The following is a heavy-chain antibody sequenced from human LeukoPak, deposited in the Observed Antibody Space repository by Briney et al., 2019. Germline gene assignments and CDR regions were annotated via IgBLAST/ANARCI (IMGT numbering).Heavy chain of an antibody. D-gene: IGHD6-13*01. J-gene: IGHJ4*02. CDR2: IFYTGDS. V-gene: IGHV4-59*12. CDR3: ARDAAAGTIDY. CDR1: GVSSSSSY. Sequence: TSETLSLTCTVSGVSSSSSYWSWIRQPPGKGLEWIGYIFYTGDSNHNPSFKSRVSISLDTSKDQISLKLSSVTAADTAVYYCARDAAAGTIDYWGQGTLVTVSS.